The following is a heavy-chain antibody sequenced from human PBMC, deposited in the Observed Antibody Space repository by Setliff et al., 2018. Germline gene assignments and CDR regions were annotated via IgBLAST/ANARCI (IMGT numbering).Heavy chain of an antibody. CDR1: GHIFSSYG. V-gene: IGHV1-18*01. D-gene: IGHD2-15*01. Sequence: ASVKVSCKASGHIFSSYGISWVRQAPGQGLEWMGWISSYNDVTNYEQRFQGRVTMTTDTSASAAYMELRGLRPDDTAIYYCAISSLSICSGGSCPNAFNIWGQGTLVTVSS. J-gene: IGHJ3*02. CDR3: AISSLSICSGGSCPNAFNI. CDR2: ISSYNDVT.